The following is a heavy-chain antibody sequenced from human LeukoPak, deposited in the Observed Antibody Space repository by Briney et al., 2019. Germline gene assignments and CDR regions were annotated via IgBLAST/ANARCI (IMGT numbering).Heavy chain of an antibody. D-gene: IGHD6-6*01. Sequence: SQTLSLTCAISGDSVSSNSAAWNWIRQSPSRGLEWLGRTYYRSKWYNDYAVSVKSRITINPDTSKNQFSLQLNSVTPEDTAVYYCARVYNPLAARLFRAGPRTFDPWGQGTLVTVSS. CDR3: ARVYNPLAARLFRAGPRTFDP. CDR1: GDSVSSNSAA. V-gene: IGHV6-1*01. CDR2: TYYRSKWYN. J-gene: IGHJ5*02.